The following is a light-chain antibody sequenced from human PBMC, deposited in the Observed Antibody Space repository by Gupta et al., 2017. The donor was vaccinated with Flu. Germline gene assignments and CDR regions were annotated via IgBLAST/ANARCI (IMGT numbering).Light chain of an antibody. Sequence: ERASLSCRARHSISFNYLAWYQQKPGQSPRLLIYGASRRATGVPDRFSGSGSGTEFTLTISRLEPEDVAVYFCQQYGTSPPTFGPGTKVNIE. CDR1: HSISFNY. V-gene: IGKV3-20*01. J-gene: IGKJ3*01. CDR2: GAS. CDR3: QQYGTSPPT.